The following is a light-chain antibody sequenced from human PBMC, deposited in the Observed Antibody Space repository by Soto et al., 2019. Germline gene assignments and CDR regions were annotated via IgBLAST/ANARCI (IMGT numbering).Light chain of an antibody. J-gene: IGKJ3*01. Sequence: IQMTQSPSSVSASVGDRVTMTCRTSQGVGGWLAWYQQKPGKVPKLLIYATSSLHSGVPSRFSGSGSGTDFTLSISSLQPEDFATYYCQQTHSLPLSFGHGTKVDIK. CDR2: ATS. CDR3: QQTHSLPLS. V-gene: IGKV1-12*01. CDR1: QGVGGW.